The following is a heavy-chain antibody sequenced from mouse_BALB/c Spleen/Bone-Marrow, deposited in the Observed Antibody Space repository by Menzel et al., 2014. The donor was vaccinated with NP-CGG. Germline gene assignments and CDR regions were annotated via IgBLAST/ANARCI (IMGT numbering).Heavy chain of an antibody. J-gene: IGHJ1*01. V-gene: IGHV2-6-7*01. CDR3: ARDDFDV. CDR1: GFSLTGYG. Sequence: VQLQQSGPGLVSPSQSLSIPCTVSGFSLTGYGVNWVRQPPGKGLEWLGMIWGDGGTDYNSALKSRLSISKDNSKSQVFLKMNSLQTDDTARYCCARDDFDVWGAGTTVTVSS. CDR2: IWGDGGT.